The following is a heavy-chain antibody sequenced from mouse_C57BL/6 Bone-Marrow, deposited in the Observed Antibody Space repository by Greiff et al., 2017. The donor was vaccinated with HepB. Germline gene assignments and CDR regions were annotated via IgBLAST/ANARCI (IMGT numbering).Heavy chain of an antibody. CDR1: GEDLKSDG. V-gene: IGHV1-81*01. J-gene: IGHJ4*01. Sequence: GGEGERKGGEGKREGKEEGEDLKSDGRRRGKKRTGEGVDWIGERGARSGNTYYNEKFKGKATLTADKSSSTAYMELRSLTSEDSAVYFCARYPLSNWGSMDYWGQGTSVTVSS. CDR2: RGARSGNT. D-gene: IGHD2-5*01. CDR3: ARYPLSNWGSMDY.